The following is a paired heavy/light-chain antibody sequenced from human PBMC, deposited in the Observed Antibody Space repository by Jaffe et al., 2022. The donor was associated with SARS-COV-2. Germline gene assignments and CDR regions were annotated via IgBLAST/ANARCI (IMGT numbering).Heavy chain of an antibody. J-gene: IGHJ5*02. CDR2: VSGSGGST. CDR1: GFTFSNYG. Sequence: EVQLLESGGGLVQPGGSLRLSCAASGFTFSNYGMSWVRQAPEKGLEWVSGVSGSGGSTYYADPVKGRFTISRDNSKNTLYLQMKSLRAEDTAVYYCAKLPSDPLHWFDPWGQGTLVIVSS. V-gene: IGHV3-23*01. CDR3: AKLPSDPLHWFDP.
Light chain of an antibody. V-gene: IGKV1-39*01. J-gene: IGKJ4*01. Sequence: DIQMTQSPSSLSASVGDRVTITCRASQSVSIYLNWYQQKPGKAPKLLIYTASSLQSGVPSRFSGSGSGTDFSLTISSLQPEDFATYYCQQSYSTPPTFGGGTRVEIK. CDR3: QQSYSTPPT. CDR1: QSVSIY. CDR2: TAS.